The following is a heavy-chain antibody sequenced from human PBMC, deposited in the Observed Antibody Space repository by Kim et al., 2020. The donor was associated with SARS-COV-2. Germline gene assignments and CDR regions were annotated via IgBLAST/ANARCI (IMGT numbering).Heavy chain of an antibody. CDR3: AKDMSSSVWTEFDP. Sequence: ADAVKSPFTIYRDNAKNSLDLQMNSLSAEDTALYYCAKDMSSSVWTEFDPWGQGTLVTVSS. V-gene: IGHV3-9*01. J-gene: IGHJ5*02. D-gene: IGHD3-16*01.